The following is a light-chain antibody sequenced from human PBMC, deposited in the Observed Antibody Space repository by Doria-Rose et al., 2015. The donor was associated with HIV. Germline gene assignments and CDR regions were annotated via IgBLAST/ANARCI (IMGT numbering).Light chain of an antibody. Sequence: TQSPESLGMSLGERATLSCKSNQSLLYTSKNYLAWYQQKPGQPPTLLIYWASTRQSVVPARFSGSGSGTDFTLTISSLEAEDVAVYYCQQYYDTPAFGPGTTVDIK. J-gene: IGKJ3*01. CDR2: WAS. V-gene: IGKV4-1*01. CDR1: QSLLYTSKNY. CDR3: QQYYDTPA.